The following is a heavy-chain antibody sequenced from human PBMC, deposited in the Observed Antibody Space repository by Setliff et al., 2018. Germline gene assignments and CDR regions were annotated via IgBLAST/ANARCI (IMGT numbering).Heavy chain of an antibody. CDR1: GFTFSDYY. D-gene: IGHD6-13*01. Sequence: EGSLRLSCAASGFTFSDYYMSWIRQAPGKGLEWVSAISGSGGSTYYADSVKGRFTISRDNSKNTLYLQMNSLRAEDTAVYYCAKDQGEEGSWLAFDYWGQGTLVTVSS. V-gene: IGHV3-23*01. CDR3: AKDQGEEGSWLAFDY. J-gene: IGHJ4*02. CDR2: ISGSGGST.